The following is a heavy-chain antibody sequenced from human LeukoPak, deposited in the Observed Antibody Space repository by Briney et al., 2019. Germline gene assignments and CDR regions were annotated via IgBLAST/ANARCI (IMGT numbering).Heavy chain of an antibody. CDR1: GYTLTELS. CDR2: FDPEDGET. J-gene: IGHJ4*02. CDR3: ASDHDYGDYSWVYYFDY. D-gene: IGHD4-17*01. Sequence: GASVKVSCKVSGYTLTELSMHWVRQAPGKGLEWMGGFDPEDGETIYAQKFQGRVTMTEDTSTDTAYMELSRLRSDDTAVYYCASDHDYGDYSWVYYFDYWGQGTLVTVSS. V-gene: IGHV1-24*01.